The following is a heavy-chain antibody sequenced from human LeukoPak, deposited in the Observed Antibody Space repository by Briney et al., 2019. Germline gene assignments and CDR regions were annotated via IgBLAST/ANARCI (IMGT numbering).Heavy chain of an antibody. D-gene: IGHD3-9*01. CDR3: ARDPMYYDILTGYYSSSPFDY. Sequence: GGSLRLSCAASGFTFSSYSMNWVRQAPGKGLQWVSYISSSGSAIYYADSVKGRFTISRDNAKSSLYLQMNSLRAEDTAVYYCARDPMYYDILTGYYSSSPFDYWGQGTLVTVSS. CDR1: GFTFSSYS. V-gene: IGHV3-48*04. CDR2: ISSSGSAI. J-gene: IGHJ4*02.